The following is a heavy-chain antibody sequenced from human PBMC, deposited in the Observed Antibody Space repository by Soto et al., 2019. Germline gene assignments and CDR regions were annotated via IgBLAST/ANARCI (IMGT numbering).Heavy chain of an antibody. V-gene: IGHV4-59*13. J-gene: IGHJ4*02. CDR2: VYYTGIT. D-gene: IGHD3-16*01. Sequence: PSETLSLTCTVSGDSISTFYWGWMRQSPGKELEWIGYVYYTGITNYNPSLKSRVTISVDRSKNQFSLKLTSANAADTLVYYCARGRTVRNYAYHTRDYLYFSDLWGPGPQLTVST. CDR1: GDSISTFY. CDR3: ARGRTVRNYAYHTRDYLYFSDL.